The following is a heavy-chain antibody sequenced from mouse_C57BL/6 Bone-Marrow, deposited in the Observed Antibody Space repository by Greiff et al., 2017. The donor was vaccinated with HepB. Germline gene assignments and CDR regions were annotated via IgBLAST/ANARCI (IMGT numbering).Heavy chain of an antibody. CDR1: GYTFTDYY. V-gene: IGHV1-19*01. D-gene: IGHD3-2*02. J-gene: IGHJ3*01. CDR2: INPYNGGT. CDR3: ARGQLRSWFAY. Sequence: EVQLVESGPVLVKPGASVKMSCKASGYTFTDYYMNWVKQSHGKSLEWIGVINPYNGGTSYNQKFKGKATLTVDKSSSTAYMELNSLTSEDSAVYYCARGQLRSWFAYWGQGTLVTVSA.